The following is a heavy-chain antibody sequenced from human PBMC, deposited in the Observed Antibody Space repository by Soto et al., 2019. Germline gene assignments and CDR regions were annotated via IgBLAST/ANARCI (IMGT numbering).Heavy chain of an antibody. CDR2: ISYDGSNK. D-gene: IGHD3-3*01. V-gene: IGHV3-30-3*01. J-gene: IGHJ4*02. Sequence: GGSLRLSCAASGFTFSSYAMHWVRQSPGKGLEWVAVISYDGSNKYYADSVKGRFTISRDNSKNTLYLQMNSLRAEDTAVYYCARSGYYDFWSGYDYWGQGTLVTVSS. CDR1: GFTFSSYA. CDR3: ARSGYYDFWSGYDY.